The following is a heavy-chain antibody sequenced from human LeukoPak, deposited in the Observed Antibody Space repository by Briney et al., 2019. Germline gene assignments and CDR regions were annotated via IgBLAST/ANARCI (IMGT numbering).Heavy chain of an antibody. CDR3: AKFLPTHIVVANYYFDY. J-gene: IGHJ4*02. D-gene: IGHD2-21*01. CDR2: ISSSSSTI. Sequence: GGSLRLSCAASGFTFSSYSMNWVRQAPGKGLEWVSYISSSSSTIYYADSVKGRFTISRDNAKNSLYLQMNSLRAEDTAVYYCAKFLPTHIVVANYYFDYWGQGTLVTVSS. CDR1: GFTFSSYS. V-gene: IGHV3-48*01.